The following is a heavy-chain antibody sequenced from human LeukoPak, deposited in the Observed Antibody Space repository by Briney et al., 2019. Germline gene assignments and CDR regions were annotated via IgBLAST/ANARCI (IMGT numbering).Heavy chain of an antibody. CDR2: IGGTGGNI. V-gene: IGHV3-23*01. CDR1: GLSFSNYA. CDR3: AKGAMVYAIAEYFQH. D-gene: IGHD2-8*01. J-gene: IGHJ1*01. Sequence: GGSLRLSCAASGLSFSNYAMYWVRQAPGKGLEWVSAIGGTGGNIFYTDSVKGRFTISRDNSKNTLYLHMNSLRAEDTAVYYCAKGAMVYAIAEYFQHWGQGTLVTVSS.